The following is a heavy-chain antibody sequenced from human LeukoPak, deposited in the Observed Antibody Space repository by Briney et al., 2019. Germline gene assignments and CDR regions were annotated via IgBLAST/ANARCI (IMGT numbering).Heavy chain of an antibody. Sequence: PSQTLSLTCTVSGGSISSGGYYWSWIRQHPGKGLEWIGYIYYSGSTYYNPSLKSRVTISVDTSKNQFSLKLSSVTAADTAVYYCARRTINKYYFDYWGQGTLVTVSS. CDR2: IYYSGST. D-gene: IGHD3-9*01. V-gene: IGHV4-31*03. CDR3: ARRTINKYYFDY. CDR1: GGSISSGGYY. J-gene: IGHJ4*02.